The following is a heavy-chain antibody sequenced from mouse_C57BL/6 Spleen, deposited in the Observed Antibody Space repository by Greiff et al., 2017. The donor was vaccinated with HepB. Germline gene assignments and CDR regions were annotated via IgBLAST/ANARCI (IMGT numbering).Heavy chain of an antibody. V-gene: IGHV3-8*01. CDR1: GYSITSDY. Sequence: EVMLVESGPGLAKPSQTLSLTCSVTGYSITSDYWNWIRKFPGNKLEYMGYISYSGSTYYNPSLKSRISITRDTSKNQYYLQLNSVTTEDTATYYCARYPLSGRGYFDVWGTGTTVTVSS. CDR3: ARYPLSGRGYFDV. J-gene: IGHJ1*03. CDR2: ISYSGST. D-gene: IGHD1-3*01.